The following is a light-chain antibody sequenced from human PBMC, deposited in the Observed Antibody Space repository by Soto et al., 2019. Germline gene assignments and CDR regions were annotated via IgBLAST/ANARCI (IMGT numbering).Light chain of an antibody. CDR3: QQYHRSPVT. CDR2: KAS. CDR1: QSINSW. Sequence: DIQMTQSPSTLSAFVGDRVTITCRASQSINSWLAWYQQKPGKAPNLLIYKASNLESGAPSRFSGSGSVTEITLPISRLQPDDFATYYCQQYHRSPVTFGGGTKVEIK. V-gene: IGKV1-5*03. J-gene: IGKJ4*01.